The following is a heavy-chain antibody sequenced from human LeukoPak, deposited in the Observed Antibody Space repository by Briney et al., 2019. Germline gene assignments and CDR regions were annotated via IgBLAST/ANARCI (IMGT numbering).Heavy chain of an antibody. CDR3: ARDRDSGSYCDY. V-gene: IGHV3-30*04. D-gene: IGHD1-26*01. CDR2: ISYDGSNK. Sequence: GGSLRLSCAASGFTFSTYAMHWVRQAPGKGLEWVAVISYDGSNKYYADSVKGRFTISRDNSKNTLYLLMNSQRAEDTAVYYCARDRDSGSYCDYWGQGTLVTVSS. CDR1: GFTFSTYA. J-gene: IGHJ4*02.